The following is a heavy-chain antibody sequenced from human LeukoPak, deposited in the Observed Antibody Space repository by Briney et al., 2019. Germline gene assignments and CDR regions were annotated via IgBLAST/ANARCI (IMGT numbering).Heavy chain of an antibody. V-gene: IGHV3-23*01. CDR3: ANNRLVVVITYYFGY. J-gene: IGHJ4*02. D-gene: IGHD3-22*01. CDR1: GFTFSNYA. Sequence: QPGGSLRLSCAASGFTFSNYAMTWVRQAPGKGLEWVSAISGSGGSTYYADSVKGRFTISRDNSKNTLYLQMNSLRAEDTAVYYCANNRLVVVITYYFGYWGQGTLVTVSS. CDR2: ISGSGGST.